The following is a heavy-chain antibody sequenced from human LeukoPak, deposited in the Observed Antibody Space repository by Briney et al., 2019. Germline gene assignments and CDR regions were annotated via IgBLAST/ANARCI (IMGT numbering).Heavy chain of an antibody. D-gene: IGHD6-13*01. CDR1: GFTFSSYG. Sequence: PGRSLRLSCATSGFTFSSYGMHWVRQAPGQGLEWVASIKEDGSEKHYVDSVKGRFTISRDNGKNSLYLQMNSLRAEDTAVYYCARDSGWWRFDFWGQGTLVTVSS. CDR3: ARDSGWWRFDF. V-gene: IGHV3-7*03. J-gene: IGHJ4*02. CDR2: IKEDGSEK.